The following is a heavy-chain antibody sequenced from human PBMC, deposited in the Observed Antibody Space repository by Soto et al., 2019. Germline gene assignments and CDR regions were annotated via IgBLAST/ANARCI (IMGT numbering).Heavy chain of an antibody. V-gene: IGHV1-8*01. J-gene: IGHJ4*02. CDR3: DH. Sequence: ASVKVSCKASGYTFTSYDIYWVRQATGQGLEWMGWMNPNTGNSGYAQKFQGRVTMTSDTSISTAHMELSSLRSDDYDLLSFDHWGPGTLVTVSS. CDR1: GYTFTSYD. D-gene: IGHD1-1*01. CDR2: MNPNTGNS.